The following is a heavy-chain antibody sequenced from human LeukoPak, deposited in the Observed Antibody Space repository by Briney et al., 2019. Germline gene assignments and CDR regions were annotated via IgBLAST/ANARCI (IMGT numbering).Heavy chain of an antibody. CDR2: INPSDGRT. CDR1: GGTFSSYA. J-gene: IGHJ4*02. V-gene: IGHV1-46*01. CDR3: ARGPSAYCGGDCYSGDY. D-gene: IGHD2-21*02. Sequence: GSSVKVSCKASGGTFSSYAISWVRQAPGQGLEWMGVINPSDGRTNYAQKFQGRVTMTRDTSTTTVYMELSSLRSEDTAVYYCARGPSAYCGGDCYSGDYWGQGTLVTVSS.